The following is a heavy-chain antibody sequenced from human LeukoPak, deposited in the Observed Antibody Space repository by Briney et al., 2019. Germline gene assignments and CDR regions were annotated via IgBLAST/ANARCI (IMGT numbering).Heavy chain of an antibody. J-gene: IGHJ4*02. CDR1: GYTFTSYY. V-gene: IGHV1-46*01. Sequence: GASVKVSCKASGYTFTSYYMHWVRQAPGQGLEWMGIINPSGGSTSYAQKFQGRVTMTRDTSTSTVYMELSSLRSEDTAVYYCARPYESEGYSGYEYYFDYWGQGTLVTVSS. CDR3: ARPYESEGYSGYEYYFDY. CDR2: INPSGGST. D-gene: IGHD5-12*01.